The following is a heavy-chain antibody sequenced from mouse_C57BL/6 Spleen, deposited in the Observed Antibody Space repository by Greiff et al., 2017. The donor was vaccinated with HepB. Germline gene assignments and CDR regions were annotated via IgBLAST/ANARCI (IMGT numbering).Heavy chain of an antibody. V-gene: IGHV1-26*01. J-gene: IGHJ2*01. D-gene: IGHD3-3*01. CDR3: ARSERDRDFDY. CDR1: GYTFTDYY. CDR2: INPNNGGT. Sequence: VQLQQSGPELVKPGASVKISCKASGYTFTDYYMNWVKQSHGKSLEWIGDINPNNGGTSYNQKFKGKATLTVDKSSSTAYMELRSLTSEDSAVYYCARSERDRDFDYWGQGTTLTVSS.